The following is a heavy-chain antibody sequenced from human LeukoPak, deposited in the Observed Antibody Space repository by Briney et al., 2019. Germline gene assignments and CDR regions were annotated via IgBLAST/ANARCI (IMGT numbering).Heavy chain of an antibody. CDR1: GFTFSDHY. D-gene: IGHD2-2*01. V-gene: IGHV3-72*01. CDR3: ARGYCSRTSCYLEYFYGMDV. J-gene: IGHJ6*04. Sequence: GGSLRLSCATSGFTFSDHYMDWVRQAPGKGLEWVGRSRNKANSYTTEYAASVKGRFTIPRDDSKNSLYLQMNSLKTEDTAVYYCARGYCSRTSCYLEYFYGMDVWGKGTTVTVSS. CDR2: SRNKANSYTT.